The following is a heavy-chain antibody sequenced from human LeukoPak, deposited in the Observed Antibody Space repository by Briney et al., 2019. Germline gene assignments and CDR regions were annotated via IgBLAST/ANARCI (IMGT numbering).Heavy chain of an antibody. Sequence: GGSLRLSCAASGFTFSSYAMSWVRQAPGKGLEWVSAISGSGGSTYYADSVKGRFTISRDNSKNSLYLQMNSLRAEDTAVYYCARDQDGSGWYNDYYYMDVWGKGTTVTVSS. V-gene: IGHV3-23*01. J-gene: IGHJ6*03. CDR3: ARDQDGSGWYNDYYYMDV. D-gene: IGHD6-19*01. CDR2: ISGSGGST. CDR1: GFTFSSYA.